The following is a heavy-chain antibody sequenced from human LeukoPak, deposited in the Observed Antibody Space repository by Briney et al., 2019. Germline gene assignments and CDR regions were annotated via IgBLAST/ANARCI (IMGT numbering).Heavy chain of an antibody. Sequence: GGSLRLSCAASGFTFSSYAMHWVRQAPGKGLEWVAVISYDGSNKYYADSVKGRFTISRDNSKNTLYLQMNSLRAEDTAVYYCARGSSSSDAFDIWGQGTMVTVSS. J-gene: IGHJ3*02. V-gene: IGHV3-30-3*01. CDR1: GFTFSSYA. CDR3: ARGSSSSDAFDI. D-gene: IGHD6-6*01. CDR2: ISYDGSNK.